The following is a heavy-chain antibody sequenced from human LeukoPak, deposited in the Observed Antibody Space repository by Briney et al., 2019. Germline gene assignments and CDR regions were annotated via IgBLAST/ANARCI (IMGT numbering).Heavy chain of an antibody. J-gene: IGHJ5*02. D-gene: IGHD3-9*01. CDR2: VNLQGST. V-gene: IGHV4-4*02. CDR1: GGSISNTNW. CDR3: ARQARGYDILTGYYNLREFDP. Sequence: SETLSLTCGVSGGSISNTNWWTWVRQPPGKGLEWIGEVNLQGSTNYNPSLKSRVAISVDKSENHISLKLSSVTAADTAVYYCARQARGYDILTGYYNLREFDPWGQGTLVTVSS.